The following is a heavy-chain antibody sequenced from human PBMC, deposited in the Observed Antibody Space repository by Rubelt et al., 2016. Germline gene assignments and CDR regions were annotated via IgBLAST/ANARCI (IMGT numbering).Heavy chain of an antibody. Sequence: VQLLESGGGVVQPGGSLRLSCAASGFTFTDYYITWIRQAPGKGLQFVSYISGCGGYTIFADPVKGRFSISRDNAQNLALLQMMCPGVEDQAVYYCVRGSRRSAAGTICYYYMVVWGEGTTVTVSS. D-gene: IGHD1-14*01. CDR1: GFTFTDYY. V-gene: IGHV3-11*03. CDR2: ISGCGGYT. CDR3: VRGSRRSAAGTICYYYMVV. J-gene: IGHJ6*03.